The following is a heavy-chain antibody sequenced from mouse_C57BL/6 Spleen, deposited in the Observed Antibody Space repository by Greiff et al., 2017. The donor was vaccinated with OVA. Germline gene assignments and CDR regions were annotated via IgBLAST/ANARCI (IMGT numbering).Heavy chain of an antibody. CDR3: AGDATAQGGY. Sequence: QVQLQQSGPELVKPGASVKISCKASGYAFSSSWMNWVKQRPGQGLEWIGRIYPGDGDTNYNGKFKGKATLTADKSSSTAYMQLSSLTSEDSAVYFCAGDATAQGGYWGQGTTLTVSS. V-gene: IGHV1-82*01. J-gene: IGHJ2*01. CDR2: IYPGDGDT. CDR1: GYAFSSSW. D-gene: IGHD3-2*02.